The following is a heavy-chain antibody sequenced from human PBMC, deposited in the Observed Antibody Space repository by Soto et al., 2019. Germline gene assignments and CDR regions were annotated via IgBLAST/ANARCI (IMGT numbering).Heavy chain of an antibody. CDR1: GFTFSSYG. V-gene: IGHV3-33*01. Sequence: QVQLVASGGVVVQPGRSLRLSCAASGFTFSSYGMHWVRQAPGKRLEWVAVIWYDGSNKYYADSVKGRFTISRDNSKNTLYLQMNSLRAEDTAVYDCARDWASSSWSARGWFDPWGQGTLVTVCS. D-gene: IGHD6-13*01. J-gene: IGHJ5*02. CDR2: IWYDGSNK. CDR3: ARDWASSSWSARGWFDP.